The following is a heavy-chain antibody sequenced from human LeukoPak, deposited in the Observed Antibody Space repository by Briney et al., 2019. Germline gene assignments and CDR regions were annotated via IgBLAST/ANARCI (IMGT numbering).Heavy chain of an antibody. CDR1: GGSFSGYY. CDR2: INRSGST. J-gene: IGHJ6*02. D-gene: IGHD2-15*01. CDR3: ARGYCSGGSCYRLYYYYGMDV. V-gene: IGHV4-34*01. Sequence: SETLSLTCAVYGGSFSGYYWSWIRQPPGKGLEWIGEINRSGSTNYNPSLKSRVTISVDTSKNQFSLKLSSVTAADTAVYYCARGYCSGGSCYRLYYYYGMDVWGQGTTVTVSS.